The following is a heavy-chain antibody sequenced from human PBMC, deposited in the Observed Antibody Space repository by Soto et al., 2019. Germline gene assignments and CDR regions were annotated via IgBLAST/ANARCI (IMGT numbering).Heavy chain of an antibody. Sequence: SVKVSCKASGGSFGNSAINWVQQTPGQGLEWLGWFIPVYRTLNYAQKFQGRVTITADESTGTAYMTLSSLASDDTAVYYCATGVIWIGYFTVDSWGQGTRVTVSS. V-gene: IGHV1-69*13. J-gene: IGHJ4*02. CDR3: ATGVIWIGYFTVDS. D-gene: IGHD3-3*01. CDR2: FIPVYRTL. CDR1: GGSFGNSA.